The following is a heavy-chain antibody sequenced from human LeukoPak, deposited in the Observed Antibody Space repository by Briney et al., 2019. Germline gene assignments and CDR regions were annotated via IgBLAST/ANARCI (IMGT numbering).Heavy chain of an antibody. Sequence: GGSLRLSCAASGFTVSSNYMSWVRQAPGKGLEWVSVIYSGGSTYYADSVKGRFTISRDNSKDTLYLQMNSLRAEDTAVYYCARDPMYSSYWHDYWGQGTLVTVSS. CDR2: IYSGGST. V-gene: IGHV3-66*01. D-gene: IGHD6-6*01. CDR3: ARDPMYSSYWHDY. CDR1: GFTVSSNY. J-gene: IGHJ4*02.